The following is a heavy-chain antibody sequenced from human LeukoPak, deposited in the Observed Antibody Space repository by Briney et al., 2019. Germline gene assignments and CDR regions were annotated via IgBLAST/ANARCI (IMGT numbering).Heavy chain of an antibody. CDR1: GGPTSSYY. CDR2: IYYSGST. V-gene: IGHV4-59*08. J-gene: IGHJ3*02. CDR3: ARRLVAFDI. Sequence: SETLSLTCTVSGGPTSSYYWSWIRQPPGKGLEWIGYIYYSGSTNYNPSLKSRVTISVDTSKNQFSLKLSSVTAADTAVYYCARRLVAFDIWGQGTIVTVSS.